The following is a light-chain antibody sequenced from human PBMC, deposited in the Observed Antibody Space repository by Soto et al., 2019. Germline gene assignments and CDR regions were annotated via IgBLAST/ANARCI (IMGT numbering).Light chain of an antibody. CDR2: GAS. CDR1: QSVSSN. Sequence: EIVMTQSPATLSVSPGERATLSCRASQSVSSNLAWYQQKPCQAPRLLIYGASTRATGIPARFSGSGSGTEFTLTISILQSEDFAVYYCQQYNNWPFTFGPGTKVDIK. V-gene: IGKV3D-15*01. J-gene: IGKJ3*01. CDR3: QQYNNWPFT.